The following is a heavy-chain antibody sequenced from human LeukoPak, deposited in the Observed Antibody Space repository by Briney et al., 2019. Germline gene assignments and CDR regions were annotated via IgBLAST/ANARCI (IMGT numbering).Heavy chain of an antibody. D-gene: IGHD3-22*01. V-gene: IGHV6-1*01. Sequence: SQTLSLTCAISGDSVSSNSAAWNWIRQSPSRGLEWLGRTYYRSKWYNDYAVSVKSRITINPDTSKNQFSLQLNSVTPEDTAVYYCARDSDDSRGYPGPFDYWGQGTLVTVSS. CDR3: ARDSDDSRGYPGPFDY. CDR2: TYYRSKWYN. J-gene: IGHJ4*02. CDR1: GDSVSSNSAA.